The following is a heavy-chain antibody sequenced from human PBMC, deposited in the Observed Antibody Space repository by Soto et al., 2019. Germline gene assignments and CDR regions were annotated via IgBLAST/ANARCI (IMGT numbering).Heavy chain of an antibody. Sequence: EVQLLESGGGLVQRGGSLRLSCAASGFTFSNYAMGWVRQAPGKGLEWVSAITSSGGSTYYADSVKGRFTISRDNSKHTLCLQMNSLTAADTAVYYCAKGMSHHYPRGVDYCGQGTLVTVSS. CDR3: AKGMSHHYPRGVDY. CDR2: ITSSGGST. V-gene: IGHV3-23*01. D-gene: IGHD3-10*01. CDR1: GFTFSNYA. J-gene: IGHJ4*02.